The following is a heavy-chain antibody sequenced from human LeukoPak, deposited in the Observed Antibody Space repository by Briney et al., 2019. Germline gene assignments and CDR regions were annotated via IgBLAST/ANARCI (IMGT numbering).Heavy chain of an antibody. D-gene: IGHD3-10*01. CDR2: MSPKSGNT. Sequence: ASVKVSCKASGYTFINHDINWVRQATGQGLEWMGWMSPKSGNTGYEQKFQGRVTMTSDTSMSTAYMELSSLTSEDTAIYYCARGRMVRGITWWFEPWGQGTLVTVSS. CDR3: ARGRMVRGITWWFEP. V-gene: IGHV1-8*01. J-gene: IGHJ5*02. CDR1: GYTFINHD.